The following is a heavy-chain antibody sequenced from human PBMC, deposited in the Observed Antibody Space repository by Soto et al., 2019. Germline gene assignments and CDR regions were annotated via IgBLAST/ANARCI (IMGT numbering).Heavy chain of an antibody. CDR1: GGSISRGGYS. J-gene: IGHJ5*02. V-gene: IGHV4-30-2*01. CDR2: IYHSGST. D-gene: IGHD5-12*01. Sequence: KPSETLSLTCAVSGGSISRGGYSWSWIRQPPGKGLEWIGYIYHSGSTYYNPSLKSRVTISVDRSKNQFSLKLSSVTAADTAVYYCARRYSGYDPNWFDPWGQGTLVTVSS. CDR3: ARRYSGYDPNWFDP.